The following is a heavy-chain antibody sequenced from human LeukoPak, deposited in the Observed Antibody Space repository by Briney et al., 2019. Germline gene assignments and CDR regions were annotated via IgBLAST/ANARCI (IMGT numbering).Heavy chain of an antibody. Sequence: SSETLSLTCTVSGASISSFYWSWIRQPPEKGLEWIGYISNTGSPNYNPSLKSRLTISVDPSKNQFSLRLSSVTAADTAVYYCARGRESPDYWGQGTLVTVSS. CDR3: ARGRESPDY. J-gene: IGHJ4*02. CDR1: GASISSFY. D-gene: IGHD3-10*01. V-gene: IGHV4-59*01. CDR2: ISNTGSP.